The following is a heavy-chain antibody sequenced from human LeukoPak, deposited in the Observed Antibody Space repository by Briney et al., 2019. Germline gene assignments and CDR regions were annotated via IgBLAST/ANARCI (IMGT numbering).Heavy chain of an antibody. D-gene: IGHD3-22*01. CDR2: ISGSGGST. CDR1: GFTFSSYG. Sequence: GRSLRLSCAASGFTFSSYGMHWVRQAPGKGLEWVSAISGSGGSTYYADSVKGRFTISRDNSKNTLYLQMNSLRAEDTAVYYCAKDMHYYDSSGYYYVVGNFDYWGQGTLVTVSS. V-gene: IGHV3-23*01. CDR3: AKDMHYYDSSGYYYVVGNFDY. J-gene: IGHJ4*02.